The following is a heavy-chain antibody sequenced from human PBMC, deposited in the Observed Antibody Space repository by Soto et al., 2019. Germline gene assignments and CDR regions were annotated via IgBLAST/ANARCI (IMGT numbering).Heavy chain of an antibody. V-gene: IGHV3-21*01. CDR3: ARDMFLRSV. D-gene: IGHD3-10*02. CDR2: ISSTSTYI. Sequence: GGSLRLSCAASGFTFSSYSMNWVRQAPGKGLEWVSSISSTSTYIYYAGSVEGRFTISRDNAKNSLYLQMNSLRAEDTAVYYCARDMFLRSVWGKGTTVTVSS. CDR1: GFTFSSYS. J-gene: IGHJ6*04.